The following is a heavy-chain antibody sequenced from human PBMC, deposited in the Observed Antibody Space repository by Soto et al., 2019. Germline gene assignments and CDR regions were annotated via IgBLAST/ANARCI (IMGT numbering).Heavy chain of an antibody. CDR1: GFTFSNYW. V-gene: IGHV3-74*01. J-gene: IGHJ6*02. CDR2: INSDGITT. CDR3: ARIDFWSGMDV. D-gene: IGHD3-3*01. Sequence: EVQLVESGGGLLQPGVSLRLSCAASGFTFSNYWMNWVRQAPGKGLVWVSRINSDGITTNYADSVKGRFTISRDNAKNTLHLQMNSLRADDTAVYYCARIDFWSGMDVWGQGTKVTVSS.